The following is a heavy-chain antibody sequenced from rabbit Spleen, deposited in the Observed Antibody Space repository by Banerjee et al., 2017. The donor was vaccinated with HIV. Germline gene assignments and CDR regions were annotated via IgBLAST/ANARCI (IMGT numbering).Heavy chain of an antibody. CDR2: AYAGSSDST. CDR1: GFSFSSAYY. V-gene: IGHV1S40*01. Sequence: QSLEESGGGLVKPEGSLTLTCKASGFSFSSAYYMCWVRQAPGKGLEWVACAYAGSSDSTYSATWAKGRFTISKTSSTTVTLQMTSLTAADTATYFCARDTSSSFSSYGMDLWGPGTLVTVS. J-gene: IGHJ6*01. CDR3: ARDTSSSFSSYGMDL. D-gene: IGHD1-1*01.